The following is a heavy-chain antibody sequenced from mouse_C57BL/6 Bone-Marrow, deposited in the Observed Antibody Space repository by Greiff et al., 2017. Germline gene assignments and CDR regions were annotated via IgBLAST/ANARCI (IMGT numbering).Heavy chain of an antibody. CDR1: GYTFTSYW. D-gene: IGHD1-1*01. CDR3: ARWDYYGSSGVAY. V-gene: IGHV1-59*01. CDR2: IDPSDSYT. Sequence: VQLQQSGAELVRPGTSVKLSCKASGYTFTSYWMHWVKQRPGQGLEWIGVIDPSDSYTNYNQKFKGKATLTVDTASSTAYMQLSSLTSEDSAVYYCARWDYYGSSGVAYWGQGTLVTVSA. J-gene: IGHJ3*01.